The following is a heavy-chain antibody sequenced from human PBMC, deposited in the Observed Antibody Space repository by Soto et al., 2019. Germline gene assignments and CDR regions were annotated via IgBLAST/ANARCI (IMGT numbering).Heavy chain of an antibody. Sequence: GGSLRLSCAASGFTFSSYGMHWVSQAPRKGLEWVAAIRSDGSNKSYADSVTGRFTISRDNATNTLYLQMNSLRAEDTAVYYCARDRYCSSTSCLNWFDPWGQGTLVTVSS. J-gene: IGHJ5*02. CDR2: IRSDGSNK. CDR1: GFTFSSYG. CDR3: ARDRYCSSTSCLNWFDP. V-gene: IGHV3-33*01. D-gene: IGHD2-2*01.